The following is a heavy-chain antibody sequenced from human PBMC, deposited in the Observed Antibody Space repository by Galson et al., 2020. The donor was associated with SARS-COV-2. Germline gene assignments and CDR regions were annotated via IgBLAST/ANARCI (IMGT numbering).Heavy chain of an antibody. J-gene: IGHJ6*02. CDR2: ISYDGSKK. D-gene: IGHD6-13*01. CDR1: GFTFSNYV. Sequence: GESLKISCAASGFTFSNYVMHWVRQAPGKGLEWVAVISYDGSKKYYADSVKGRFTFSRDNSKNTAQLQMNSLRPEDTALYWCAREYIPGSRSAAGPGHNYGMDVWGQGTTVTVSS. V-gene: IGHV3-30*03. CDR3: AREYIPGSRSAAGPGHNYGMDV.